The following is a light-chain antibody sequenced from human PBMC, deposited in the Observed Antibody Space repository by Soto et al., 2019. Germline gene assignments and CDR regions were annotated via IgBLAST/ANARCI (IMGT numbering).Light chain of an antibody. Sequence: QSVVTQPPSASGTPGPRVTISCSGSSSNIGSSYVYWYQGLPGTAPKLLIHRNNQRPSGVPDRFSGSKSGTSASLTISGLRSEDEADYYCAAWDASLSGWVFGGGTKVTVL. CDR3: AAWDASLSGWV. J-gene: IGLJ3*02. CDR2: RNN. V-gene: IGLV1-47*01. CDR1: SSNIGSSY.